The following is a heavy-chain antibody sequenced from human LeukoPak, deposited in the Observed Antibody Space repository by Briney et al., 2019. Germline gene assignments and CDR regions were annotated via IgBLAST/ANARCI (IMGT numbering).Heavy chain of an antibody. CDR2: MNPSGST. CDR3: ARGRQDVTMIVVVMTAVSYYLDV. CDR1: GGSFSGYY. V-gene: IGHV4-34*01. Sequence: PSETLSLTCAVYGGSFSGYYWTWIRQTPEKGLEWIGEMNPSGSTNYNPSLKSRVTISVDTSKNQFPLELSSVTAADTAVYYCARGRQDVTMIVVVMTAVSYYLDVWGKGTTVTVS. D-gene: IGHD3-22*01. J-gene: IGHJ6*03.